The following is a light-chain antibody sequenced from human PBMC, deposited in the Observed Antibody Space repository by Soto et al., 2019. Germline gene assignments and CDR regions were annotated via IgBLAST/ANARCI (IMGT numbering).Light chain of an antibody. CDR3: QQTYSITRP. V-gene: IGKV1-39*01. Sequence: DIQMTQSPSSLSASVGDRVSITCRASQYIGTYLNWYQQKPGKAHTLLIYTASSLQSGAPSRFSGSGSGAGFTLTISSLQPEDFATYYCQQTYSITRPFGGGTKVDIX. CDR2: TAS. J-gene: IGKJ4*01. CDR1: QYIGTY.